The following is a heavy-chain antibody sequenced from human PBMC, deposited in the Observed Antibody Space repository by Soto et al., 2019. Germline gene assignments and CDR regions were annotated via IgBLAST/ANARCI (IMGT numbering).Heavy chain of an antibody. CDR2: ISAYNGNT. Sequence: ASVKVSCKASGYTFTSYGISWVRQAPGQGLEWMGWISAYNGNTYYADAVKGRFTISRDNSKHTLYLQMNSLTAEDTAVYACVKGGWLDFWGQGTLVTVSS. CDR3: VKGGWLDF. CDR1: GYTFTSYG. D-gene: IGHD3-16*01. J-gene: IGHJ5*01. V-gene: IGHV1-18*01.